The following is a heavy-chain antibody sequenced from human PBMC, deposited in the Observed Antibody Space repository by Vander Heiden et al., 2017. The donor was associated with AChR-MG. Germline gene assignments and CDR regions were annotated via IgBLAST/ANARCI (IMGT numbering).Heavy chain of an antibody. V-gene: IGHV3-30-3*01. Sequence: QVQLVESGGGVVQPGRSLTLPCAASGFTFTTYATSGVRQAPGKGLEWVAVISYDGSNKYYADSVKGRFTISRDNSKNTLYLQMNSLRAEDTAVYYCARDATPTIFGVVIMGNWFDPWGQGTLVTVSS. CDR1: GFTFTTYA. J-gene: IGHJ5*02. CDR3: ARDATPTIFGVVIMGNWFDP. CDR2: ISYDGSNK. D-gene: IGHD3-3*01.